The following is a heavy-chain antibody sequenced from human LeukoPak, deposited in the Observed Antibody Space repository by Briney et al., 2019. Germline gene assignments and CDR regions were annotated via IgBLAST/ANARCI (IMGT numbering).Heavy chain of an antibody. CDR1: GGSISSYY. CDR3: ARHQVDYYDSSSFDY. CDR2: IYYSGSN. J-gene: IGHJ4*02. Sequence: SETLSLTCTVSGGSISSYYWSWIRQPPGKGLEWIGYIYYSGSNNYNPSPKSRVTISVDTSKNQFSLKLRSVTAADTAVYYCARHQVDYYDSSSFDYWGQGTLVTVSS. V-gene: IGHV4-59*08. D-gene: IGHD3-22*01.